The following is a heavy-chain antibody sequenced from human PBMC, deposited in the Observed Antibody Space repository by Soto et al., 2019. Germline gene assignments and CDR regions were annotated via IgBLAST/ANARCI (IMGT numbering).Heavy chain of an antibody. CDR3: ARDRVMTTVVTAGFGDFQH. V-gene: IGHV1-69*13. CDR2: IIPIFGTA. D-gene: IGHD4-17*01. Sequence: SVTVSCQASGGTFRSHAISWVRQAPGQGLEWMGGIIPIFGTANYAQKFQGRVTITADESTSTAYMELSSLRSEDTAVYYCARDRVMTTVVTAGFGDFQHWGQGTLVTVSS. CDR1: GGTFRSHA. J-gene: IGHJ1*01.